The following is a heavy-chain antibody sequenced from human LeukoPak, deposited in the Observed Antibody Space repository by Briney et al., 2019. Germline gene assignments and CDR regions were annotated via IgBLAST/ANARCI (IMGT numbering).Heavy chain of an antibody. CDR1: GYTFTSYY. V-gene: IGHV1-46*01. J-gene: IGHJ4*02. D-gene: IGHD3-10*01. Sequence: ASVKVSCKASGYTFTSYYMHWVRQAPGQGLEWMGIINPSGGSTNYAQKLQGRVTMTTDTSTSTAYMELRSLRSDDTAVYYCARGHYAMVREFDYWGQGTLVTVSS. CDR2: INPSGGST. CDR3: ARGHYAMVREFDY.